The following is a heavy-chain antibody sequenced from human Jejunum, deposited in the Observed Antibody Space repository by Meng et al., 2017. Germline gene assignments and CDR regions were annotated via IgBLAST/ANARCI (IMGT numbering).Heavy chain of an antibody. CDR2: ISWDGDDT. Sequence: ESLKISCAASGFTFDEYAMHWIRQAPGKSLEWVSLISWDGDDTYYADSVKGRFTISRDNSRNSLFLEMNSLRAEDTAVYYCAKDYFSMTYGMDVWGQGTTVTVSS. J-gene: IGHJ6*02. D-gene: IGHD2-8*01. CDR1: GFTFDEYA. CDR3: AKDYFSMTYGMDV. V-gene: IGHV3-43D*04.